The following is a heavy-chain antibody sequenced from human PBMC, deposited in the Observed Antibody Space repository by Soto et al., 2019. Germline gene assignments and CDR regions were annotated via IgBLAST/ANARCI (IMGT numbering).Heavy chain of an antibody. CDR1: GGSISSSLSY. V-gene: IGHV4-39*01. Sequence: SETLSVTCNVSGGSISSSLSYWAWFRQPPGKELEWIANIFYAGNTYYNPSLKSRVTVSVDTSKNQFSLKLDSVTAADTAVYYCARQAAAPGIDLWFDPWGQGTLVTVSS. J-gene: IGHJ5*02. CDR3: ARQAAAPGIDLWFDP. D-gene: IGHD6-13*01. CDR2: IFYAGNT.